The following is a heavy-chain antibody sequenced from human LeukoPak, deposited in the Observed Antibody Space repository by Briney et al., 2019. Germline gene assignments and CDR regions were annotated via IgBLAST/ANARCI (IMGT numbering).Heavy chain of an antibody. CDR3: ARDPSIAARRKYFDY. D-gene: IGHD6-6*01. V-gene: IGHV3-21*01. CDR2: ISSSSRYI. J-gene: IGHJ4*02. CDR1: GFTFSSYS. Sequence: PGGSLRLSCAASGFTFSSYSMNWVRQAPGKGLEWVSSISSSSRYIYYADSVKGRFTISRDNAKNSLYLQMNSLRAEDTAVYYCARDPSIAARRKYFDYWGQGTLVTVSS.